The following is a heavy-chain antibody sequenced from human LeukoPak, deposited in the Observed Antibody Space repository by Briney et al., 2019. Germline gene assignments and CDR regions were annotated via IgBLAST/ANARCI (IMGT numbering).Heavy chain of an antibody. CDR3: AREIAAALNWFDP. D-gene: IGHD6-13*01. Sequence: PGGSLRLSCADSGFTFSSYWMHWVRQAPGKGLVWVSRINSDGSSTSYADSVKGRFTISRDNAKNTLYLQMNSLRAEDTAVYYCAREIAAALNWFDPWGQGTLVTVSS. CDR1: GFTFSSYW. CDR2: INSDGSST. V-gene: IGHV3-74*01. J-gene: IGHJ5*02.